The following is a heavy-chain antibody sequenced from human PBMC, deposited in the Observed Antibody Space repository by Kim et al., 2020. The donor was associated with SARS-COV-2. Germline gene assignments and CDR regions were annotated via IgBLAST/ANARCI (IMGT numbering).Heavy chain of an antibody. D-gene: IGHD1-26*01. V-gene: IGHV3-33*05. Sequence: GGSLRLSCAASGFTFSSYGMHWVRQAPGKGLEWVAVISYDGSNKYYADSVKGRFTISRDNSKNTLYLQMNSLRAEDTAVYYCAREGWEGAMTQPYGMDVWGQGTTVTVSS. CDR2: ISYDGSNK. CDR1: GFTFSSYG. CDR3: AREGWEGAMTQPYGMDV. J-gene: IGHJ6*02.